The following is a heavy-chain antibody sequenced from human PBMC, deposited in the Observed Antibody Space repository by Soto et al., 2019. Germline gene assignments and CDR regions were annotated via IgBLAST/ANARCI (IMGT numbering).Heavy chain of an antibody. CDR1: GFTFSGSA. CDR3: TRHETVTTEYYYYYYGMDV. D-gene: IGHD4-17*01. Sequence: GGSLRLSCAASGFTFSGSAMHWVRQASGKGLEWVGRIRSKANSYATAYAASVKGRFTISRDDSKNTAYLQMNSLKTEDTAVYYCTRHETVTTEYYYYYYGMDVWGQGTTVTVSS. J-gene: IGHJ6*02. CDR2: IRSKANSYAT. V-gene: IGHV3-73*01.